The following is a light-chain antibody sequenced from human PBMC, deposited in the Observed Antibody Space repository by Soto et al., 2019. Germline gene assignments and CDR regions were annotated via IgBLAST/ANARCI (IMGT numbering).Light chain of an antibody. CDR1: QSVSSN. V-gene: IGKV3-15*01. J-gene: IGKJ5*01. CDR3: QQYNNWTIT. CDR2: GAS. Sequence: ILMTQSPATLSVSPGERASLSCRASQSVSSNLAWYQQKPGQAPRLLIYGASTRATGIPARFSGSGSGTEFTLTISSLQSEDFAVYYCQQYNNWTITFGQGTRLEIK.